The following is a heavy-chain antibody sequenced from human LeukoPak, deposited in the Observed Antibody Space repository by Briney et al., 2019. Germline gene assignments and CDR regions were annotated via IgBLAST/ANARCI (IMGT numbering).Heavy chain of an antibody. V-gene: IGHV4-34*01. J-gene: IGHJ4*02. D-gene: IGHD5-18*01. CDR3: ARGTAMSHGGGFDY. Sequence: SETLSLTCAVYGGSFSGYYWSWIRQPPGKGLEWSGEINHSGSTNYNPSLKSRVTISVDTSKNQFSLKLSSVTAADTAVYYCARGTAMSHGGGFDYWGQGTLVTVSS. CDR1: GGSFSGYY. CDR2: INHSGST.